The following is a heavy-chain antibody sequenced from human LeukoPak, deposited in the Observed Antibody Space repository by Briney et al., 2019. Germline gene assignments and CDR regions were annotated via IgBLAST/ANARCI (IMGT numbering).Heavy chain of an antibody. CDR2: ISFDGIDK. V-gene: IGHV3-30*03. Sequence: TGGSLRLSCAASGFTFSDYYMSWLRQAPGKGLEWVALISFDGIDKYYADSVKGRFTISRDNAKNSLYLQMHSLRAEDTAVYYCARVGSSGWYDYWGQGALVTVSS. CDR3: ARVGSSGWYDY. CDR1: GFTFSDYY. J-gene: IGHJ4*02. D-gene: IGHD6-19*01.